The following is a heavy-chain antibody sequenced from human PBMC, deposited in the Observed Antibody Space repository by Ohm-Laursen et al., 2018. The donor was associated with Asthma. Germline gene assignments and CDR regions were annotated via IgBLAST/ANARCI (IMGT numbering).Heavy chain of an antibody. Sequence: SLRLSCAASGFTFSTYSIHWIRQAPGKGLEWLAFASYDGGNKDYADSVKGRFTISRDNSDNALYLQMNSLRADDSAVYFCAKATVQFSGSYFFDYWGQGSLVTVSS. CDR1: GFTFSTYS. V-gene: IGHV3-30*18. CDR2: ASYDGGNK. J-gene: IGHJ4*02. CDR3: AKATVQFSGSYFFDY. D-gene: IGHD1-26*01.